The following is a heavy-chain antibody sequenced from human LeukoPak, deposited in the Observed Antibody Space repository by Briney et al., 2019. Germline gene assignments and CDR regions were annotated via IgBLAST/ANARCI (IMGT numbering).Heavy chain of an antibody. CDR1: GFTFSSYS. CDR2: ISSSSSTI. D-gene: IGHD3-10*01. J-gene: IGHJ6*02. V-gene: IGHV3-48*02. CDR3: ARTLGSSGSYYSPRYGMDV. Sequence: GGSLRLSCAASGFTFSSYSMNWVRQAPGKGLEWVSYISSSSSTIYYADSVKGRFTISRDNAKNSLYLQMNSLRDEDTAVYYCARTLGSSGSYYSPRYGMDVWGQGTTVTVSS.